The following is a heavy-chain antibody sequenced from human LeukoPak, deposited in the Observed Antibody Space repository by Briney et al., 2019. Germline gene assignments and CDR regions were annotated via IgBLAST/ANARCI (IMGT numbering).Heavy chain of an antibody. D-gene: IGHD2-2*01. CDR3: ATPPYCSSTSCHDY. J-gene: IGHJ4*02. CDR1: GYTLTELS. Sequence: GSVKVSCKVSGYTLTELSMHWVRQAPGKGLEWMGGFDPEDGETIYAQKFQGRVTMTEDTSTDTAYMELSSLRSEDTAVYYCATPPYCSSTSCHDYWGQGTPVTVSS. V-gene: IGHV1-24*01. CDR2: FDPEDGET.